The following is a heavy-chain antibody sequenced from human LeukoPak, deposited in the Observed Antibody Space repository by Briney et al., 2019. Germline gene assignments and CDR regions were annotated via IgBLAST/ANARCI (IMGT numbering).Heavy chain of an antibody. CDR2: IYSGGST. D-gene: IGHD1-26*01. J-gene: IGHJ4*02. CDR1: GFNVSSNY. Sequence: GGSLRLSCAASGFNVSSNYMSWVRRAPGKGLEWVSFIYSGGSTYYADSVKGRFTISSDNSKNTLYLQMNSLRVEDTAVYYCARVGEGAAKDWGQGTLVTVSS. V-gene: IGHV3-53*01. CDR3: ARVGEGAAKD.